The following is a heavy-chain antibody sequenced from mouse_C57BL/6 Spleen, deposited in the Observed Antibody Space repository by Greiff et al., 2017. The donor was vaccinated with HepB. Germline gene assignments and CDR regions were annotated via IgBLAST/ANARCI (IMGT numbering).Heavy chain of an antibody. J-gene: IGHJ3*01. CDR1: GYAFSSYW. CDR2: IYPGDGDT. Sequence: VQLQQSGAELVKPGASVKISCKASGYAFSSYWMNWVKQRSGKGLEWIGQIYPGDGDTNYNGKFKGKATLTADKSSSTAYMQLSSLTSEDSAVYFCARDDYDGAWFAYWGQGTLVTVSA. D-gene: IGHD2-4*01. CDR3: ARDDYDGAWFAY. V-gene: IGHV1-80*01.